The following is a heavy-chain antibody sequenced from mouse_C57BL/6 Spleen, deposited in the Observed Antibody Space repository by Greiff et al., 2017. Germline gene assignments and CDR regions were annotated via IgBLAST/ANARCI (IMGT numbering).Heavy chain of an antibody. Sequence: VQLQQSGPELVKPGASVKISCKASGYTFTDYYMNWVKQSHGKSLEWIGDINPNNGGTSYNQKFKGKATSTVDKSSSTAYMELRSLTSEDSAVYYCARYYGRGYFDVWGTGTTVTVSS. CDR2: INPNNGGT. V-gene: IGHV1-26*01. J-gene: IGHJ1*03. D-gene: IGHD1-1*01. CDR3: ARYYGRGYFDV. CDR1: GYTFTDYY.